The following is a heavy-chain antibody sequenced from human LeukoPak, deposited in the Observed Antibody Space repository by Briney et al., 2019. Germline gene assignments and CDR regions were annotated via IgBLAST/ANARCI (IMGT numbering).Heavy chain of an antibody. CDR1: GGTFSSYA. V-gene: IGHV1-69*04. Sequence: ASVRVSCKASGGTFSSYAISWVRQAPGQGLEWMGRIIPVLGIANYAQKFQGRVTITADKSTSTAYMELSSLRSEDTAVYYCARVYEGRIAARPPYYYYYGMDVWGQGTTVTVSS. J-gene: IGHJ6*02. CDR2: IIPVLGIA. D-gene: IGHD6-6*01. CDR3: ARVYEGRIAARPPYYYYYGMDV.